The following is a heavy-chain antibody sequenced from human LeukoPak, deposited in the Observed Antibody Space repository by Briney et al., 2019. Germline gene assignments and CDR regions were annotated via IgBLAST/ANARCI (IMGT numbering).Heavy chain of an antibody. CDR2: IYYSGST. D-gene: IGHD6-13*01. CDR3: ATTERGQQQSYYYYGMDV. CDR1: GGSISSYY. V-gene: IGHV4-59*01. J-gene: IGHJ6*02. Sequence: SETLSLTCTVSGGSISSYYWSWIRQPPGKGLEWIGYIYYSGSTNYNPSLKSRVTISVDTSKNQFSLKLSSVTAADTAVYYCATTERGQQQSYYYYGMDVWGQGTTVTVSS.